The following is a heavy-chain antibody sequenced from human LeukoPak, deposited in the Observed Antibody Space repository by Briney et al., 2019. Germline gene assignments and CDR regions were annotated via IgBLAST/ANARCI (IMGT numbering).Heavy chain of an antibody. CDR2: ISSSSSYI. D-gene: IGHD6-13*01. CDR1: GFTFSSYS. Sequence: PGGSLRLSCAASGFTFSSYSMTWVRQAPGKGLEWVSSISSSSSYIYYADSVKGRFTISRDNAKNSLYLQMNSLRAEDTAVYYCARVALQQLYFDYWGQGTLVTVSS. CDR3: ARVALQQLYFDY. V-gene: IGHV3-21*01. J-gene: IGHJ4*02.